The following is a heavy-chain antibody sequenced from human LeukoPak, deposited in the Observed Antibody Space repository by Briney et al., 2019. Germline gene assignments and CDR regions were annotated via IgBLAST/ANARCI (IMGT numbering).Heavy chain of an antibody. CDR3: ARADSSPQDWFDP. D-gene: IGHD6-13*01. CDR1: GGSISINSYY. CDR2: IYYTGTT. V-gene: IGHV4-39*07. Sequence: PSETLSLACTVSGGSISINSYYWAGIRQPPGKGLEWIGSIYYTGTTYYNPSLKNRVPISVDTSNNQFSLRLTSVTAADTAVYYCARADSSPQDWFDPWGQGTLVTVSS. J-gene: IGHJ5*02.